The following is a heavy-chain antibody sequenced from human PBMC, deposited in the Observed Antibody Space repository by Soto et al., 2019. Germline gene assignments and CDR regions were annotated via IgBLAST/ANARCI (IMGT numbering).Heavy chain of an antibody. CDR3: ARDRKSDYDYVWGSYRYSPWGMDV. V-gene: IGHV3-7*03. CDR1: GFTFSSYW. CDR2: IKQDGSEK. D-gene: IGHD3-16*02. J-gene: IGHJ6*02. Sequence: GGSLRLSCAASGFTFSSYWMSWVRQAPGKGLEWVANIKQDGSEKYYVDSVKGRFTISRDNAKNSLYLQMNSLRAEDTAVYYCARDRKSDYDYVWGSYRYSPWGMDVWGRGTTVTVSS.